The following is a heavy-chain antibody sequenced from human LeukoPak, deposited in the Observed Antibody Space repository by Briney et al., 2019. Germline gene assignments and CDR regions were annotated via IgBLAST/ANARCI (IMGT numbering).Heavy chain of an antibody. V-gene: IGHV3-21*01. CDR1: GFTFSSYS. CDR3: ARVSGGGSCYGY. Sequence: GGSLRLSCAASGFTFSSYSMNWVRQAPGKGLEWVSSISSSSSYIYYADSVKGRFTISRDNAKNSLYLQMNSLRAEDTAVYYCARVSGGGSCYGYWGQGTLVTVS. J-gene: IGHJ4*02. D-gene: IGHD2-15*01. CDR2: ISSSSSYI.